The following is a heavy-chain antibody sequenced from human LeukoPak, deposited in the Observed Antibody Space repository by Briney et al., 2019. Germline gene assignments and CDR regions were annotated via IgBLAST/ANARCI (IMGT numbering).Heavy chain of an antibody. J-gene: IGHJ3*02. CDR3: VRERWYEDNGYFDAFDI. D-gene: IGHD3-22*01. CDR2: ISYDGGNK. CDR1: GFTFSSYG. Sequence: GGSLRLSCAASGFTFSSYGMHWVRQAPGKGLEWVAVISYDGGNKYYADSVKGRFTVSRDNAENSLFLQMNNLRVEDAAVYYCVRERWYEDNGYFDAFDIWGQGTMVAVSS. V-gene: IGHV3-30*03.